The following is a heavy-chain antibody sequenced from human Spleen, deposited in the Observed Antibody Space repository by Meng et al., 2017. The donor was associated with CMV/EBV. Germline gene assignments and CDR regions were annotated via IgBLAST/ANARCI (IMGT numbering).Heavy chain of an antibody. J-gene: IGHJ3*02. V-gene: IGHV4-31*03. D-gene: IGHD2-15*01. Sequence: SETLSLTCTVSGGSISSGGYCWSWIRQHPGKGLEWIGHIYYSGTTYYNPSLKSRLTISLDTSRNQFSLKLSSVTAADTAVYYCARYSRGVVVAPPKFTGADAFDMWGQGTMVTVSS. CDR1: GGSISSGGYC. CDR2: IYYSGTT. CDR3: ARYSRGVVVAPPKFTGADAFDM.